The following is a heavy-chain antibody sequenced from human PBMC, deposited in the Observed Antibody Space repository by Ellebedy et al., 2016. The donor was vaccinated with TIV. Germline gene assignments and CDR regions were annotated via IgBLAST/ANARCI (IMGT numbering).Heavy chain of an antibody. CDR2: IAHDGSVI. D-gene: IGHD1-14*01. CDR3: AKEREPLTSTSFDP. V-gene: IGHV3-30*18. CDR1: GFTFSHYG. J-gene: IGHJ5*02. Sequence: GESLKISCATSGFTFSHYGMQWVRQAPGEGLEWVAVIAHDGSVIHYADSVKGRFPISRDNSKNTLSLQLYSLRPEDTAVYYCAKEREPLTSTSFDPWGQGTLVTVSS.